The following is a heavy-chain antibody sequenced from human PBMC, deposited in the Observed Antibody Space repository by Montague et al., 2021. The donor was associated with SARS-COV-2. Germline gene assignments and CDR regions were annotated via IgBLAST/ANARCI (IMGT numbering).Heavy chain of an antibody. J-gene: IGHJ4*02. D-gene: IGHD2/OR15-2a*01. Sequence: PALVKPTQTLTLTCSFSGFSLTTPGVSVGWIRQPPGRALEWLALIDCTXEQYYSRSLGTRLTISPGTSKSQVVLTLTNVDTVDTATYYCARNRLSVFDFWGQGTLVTVSS. CDR3: ARNRLSVFDF. CDR1: GFSLTTPGVS. V-gene: IGHV2-70*01. CDR2: IDCTXEQ.